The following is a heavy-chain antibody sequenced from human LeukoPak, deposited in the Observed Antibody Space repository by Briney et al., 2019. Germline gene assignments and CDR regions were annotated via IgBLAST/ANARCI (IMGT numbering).Heavy chain of an antibody. CDR2: IIPFVGPA. CDR3: ARVLRYASPYFDI. J-gene: IGHJ4*02. CDR1: GGTFNTYG. D-gene: IGHD4-17*01. V-gene: IGHV1-69*01. Sequence: SVXXXCKASGGTFNTYGXNWVRQXPXXGXEXMGXIIPFVGPAKYAQSFQGRVTITADESTSTAYMELSSLTSEDTAMYFCARVLRYASPYFDIWGQGTLVTVSS.